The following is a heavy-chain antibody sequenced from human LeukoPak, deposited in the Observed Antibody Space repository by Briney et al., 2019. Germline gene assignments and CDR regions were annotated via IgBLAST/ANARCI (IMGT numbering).Heavy chain of an antibody. CDR1: GFTFDDYA. CDR2: ISGDGGST. D-gene: IGHD5-18*01. CDR3: AKDIFGSDPLRGYSYGPSMDV. J-gene: IGHJ6*02. V-gene: IGHV3-43*02. Sequence: GGSLRLSCAASGFTFDDYAMHWVRQAPGKGLEWVSLISGDGGSTHYADSVKGRFTISRDNSKNSLYLQMNSLRTEDTALYYCAKDIFGSDPLRGYSYGPSMDVWGQGTTVTVSS.